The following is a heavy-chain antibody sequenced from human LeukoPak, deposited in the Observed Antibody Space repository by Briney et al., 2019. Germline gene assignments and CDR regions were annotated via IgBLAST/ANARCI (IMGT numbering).Heavy chain of an antibody. CDR2: MNPNSGNT. V-gene: IGHV1-8*02. CDR1: GYTFTSYA. J-gene: IGHJ4*02. CDR3: ARGMGYSGYDGDY. Sequence: ASVEVSCKASGYTFTSYAMHWVRQAPGQRLEWMGWMNPNSGNTGYAQKFQGRVTMTRNTSISTAYMELSSLRSEDTAVYYCARGMGYSGYDGDYWGQGTLVTVSS. D-gene: IGHD5-12*01.